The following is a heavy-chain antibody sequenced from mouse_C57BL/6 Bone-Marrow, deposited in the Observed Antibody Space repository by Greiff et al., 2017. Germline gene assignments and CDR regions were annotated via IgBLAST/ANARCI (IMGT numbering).Heavy chain of an antibody. V-gene: IGHV5-12*01. CDR3: ARLHRNYGGLYFDV. Sequence: EVQLVESGGGLVQPGGSLKLSCAASGFTFSDYYMYWVRQTPEKRLEWVAYISNGGGSTYYPDTVKGRFTISRDNVKNTLYLQMSRLKSEDTAMYYCARLHRNYGGLYFDVWSTGTPATVSS. CDR1: GFTFSDYY. D-gene: IGHD2-4*01. CDR2: ISNGGGST. J-gene: IGHJ1*02.